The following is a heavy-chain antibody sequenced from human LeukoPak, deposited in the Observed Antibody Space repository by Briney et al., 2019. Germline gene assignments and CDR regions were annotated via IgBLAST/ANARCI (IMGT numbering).Heavy chain of an antibody. CDR1: GFTFSSYA. J-gene: IGHJ4*02. CDR3: ASIWFTGVLDLQTDY. D-gene: IGHD3-10*01. Sequence: GGSLRLSCAASGFTFSSYAMHWVRQAPGKGLEWVAFISYDGSNKYYADSVKGRFTISRDNSKNTLYLQMNSLRAEDTAVYYCASIWFTGVLDLQTDYWGQGTLVTVSS. CDR2: ISYDGSNK. V-gene: IGHV3-30-3*01.